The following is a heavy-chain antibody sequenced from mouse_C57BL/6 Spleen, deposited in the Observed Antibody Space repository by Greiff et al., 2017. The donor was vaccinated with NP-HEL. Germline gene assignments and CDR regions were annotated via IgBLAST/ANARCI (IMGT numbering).Heavy chain of an antibody. CDR2: ISYDGSN. Sequence: EVKLMESGPGLVKPSQSLSLTCSVTGYSITSGYYWNWIRQFPGNKLEWMGYISYDGSNNYNPSLKNRIPITLDPSKNQFFLKLNSVTTEDTATYYCARDATTVVATPFAYWGQGTLVTVSA. V-gene: IGHV3-6*01. CDR1: GYSITSGYY. J-gene: IGHJ3*01. D-gene: IGHD1-1*01. CDR3: ARDATTVVATPFAY.